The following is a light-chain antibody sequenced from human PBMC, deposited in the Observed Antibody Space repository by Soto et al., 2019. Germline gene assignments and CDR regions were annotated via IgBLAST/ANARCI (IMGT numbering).Light chain of an antibody. CDR3: PQST. CDR1: QDISNY. V-gene: IGKV1-33*01. Sequence: DIQMTQSPSSLSASVGDRVTITCQASQDISNYLNWYQQKPGKAPKLLIYDASNLETGVPSRFSGSGSGTDFTFTISSLQPEDIATYYCPQSTFGGGTQVEIK. J-gene: IGKJ4*01. CDR2: DAS.